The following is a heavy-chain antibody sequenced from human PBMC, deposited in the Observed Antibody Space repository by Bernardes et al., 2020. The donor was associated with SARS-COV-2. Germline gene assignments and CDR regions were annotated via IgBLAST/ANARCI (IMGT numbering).Heavy chain of an antibody. CDR2: IDSSGIT. Sequence: GGSLRLSCAASGFTFSASSMTWVRQAPGKGLEWVSTIDSSGITFYADSVKGRFTISRDNARNSLYLQMGSLRAEDTAVYYCARVDHTNLYFFDSWGQGTLATVSS. D-gene: IGHD2-8*01. J-gene: IGHJ4*02. CDR3: ARVDHTNLYFFDS. CDR1: GFTFSASS. V-gene: IGHV3-21*01.